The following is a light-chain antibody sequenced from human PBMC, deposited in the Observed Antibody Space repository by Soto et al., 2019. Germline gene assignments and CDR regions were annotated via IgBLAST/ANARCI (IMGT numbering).Light chain of an antibody. V-gene: IGKV1-13*02. CDR1: QGIGSA. CDR2: DAS. J-gene: IGKJ4*01. CDR3: QHRSNWLA. Sequence: AAQWTQSPSSLSASVGDRVTISCRASQGIGSALAWYKQKPGKAPNVLIYDASSLKSGVPSRFSGSGSGTDSTLTISSLKPEDFAVDYCQHRSNWLAFGGGTKVDIK.